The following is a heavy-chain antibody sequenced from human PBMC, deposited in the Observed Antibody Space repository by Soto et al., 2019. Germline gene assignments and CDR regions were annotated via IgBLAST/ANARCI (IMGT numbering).Heavy chain of an antibody. CDR2: IFSNDEK. V-gene: IGHV2-26*01. J-gene: IGHJ5*02. Sequence: QVTLKESGPVLVKPTETLTLTCTVSGFSLSNARMGVSWIRQPPGKALEWLAHIFSNDEKSYSTSLKSRLTNSKDTSKSQVVLTMTNLDPVDTATYYCARMSIWFGAADWCDPWGQGTLVTVSS. CDR3: ARMSIWFGAADWCDP. CDR1: GFSLSNARMG. D-gene: IGHD3-10*01.